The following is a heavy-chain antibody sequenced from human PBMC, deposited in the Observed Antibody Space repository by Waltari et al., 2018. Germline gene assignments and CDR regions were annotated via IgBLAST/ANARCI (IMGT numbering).Heavy chain of an antibody. CDR2: TWSDGSVE. CDR3: AKDAFGNTYLDY. J-gene: IGHJ4*02. V-gene: IGHV3-33*03. D-gene: IGHD3-10*01. CDR1: GFSLSNYG. Sequence: QVQRVESGGGVVQPGKSLRLSCVASGFSLSNYGMHWVRQTPGRGLEWVALTWSDGSVEYYADSVRGRFTVSRDNSKNILYLDMDSLRVDDTATYYCAKDAFGNTYLDYWGQGTLVTVSS.